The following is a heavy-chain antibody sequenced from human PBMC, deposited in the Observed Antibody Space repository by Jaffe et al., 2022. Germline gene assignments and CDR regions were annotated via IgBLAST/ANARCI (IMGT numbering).Heavy chain of an antibody. CDR2: ISAYNGNT. CDR1: GYTFTSYG. J-gene: IGHJ3*02. D-gene: IGHD4-17*01. V-gene: IGHV1-18*01. Sequence: QVQLVQSGAEVKKPGASVKVSCKASGYTFTSYGISWVRQAPGQGLEWMGWISAYNGNTNYAQKLQGRVTMTTDTSTSTAYMELRSLRSDDTAVYYCARVRPTTVIPTVGRGRDGVGAFDIWGQGTMVTVSS. CDR3: ARVRPTTVIPTVGRGRDGVGAFDI.